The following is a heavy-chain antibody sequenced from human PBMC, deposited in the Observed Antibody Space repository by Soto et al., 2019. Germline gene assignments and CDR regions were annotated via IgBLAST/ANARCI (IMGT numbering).Heavy chain of an antibody. CDR3: SRGVAAAGTYYYYYGMDV. V-gene: IGHV1-69*13. Sequence: GASVKVSCKASGGPFSSYAISWVRQAPGQGLEWMGGIIPIFGTANYAQKFQGRVSITAHDSTSTDYMELSSLRSEDTAVYYCSRGVAAAGTYYYYYGMDVWGQGTTVTVSS. J-gene: IGHJ6*02. CDR2: IIPIFGTA. D-gene: IGHD6-13*01. CDR1: GGPFSSYA.